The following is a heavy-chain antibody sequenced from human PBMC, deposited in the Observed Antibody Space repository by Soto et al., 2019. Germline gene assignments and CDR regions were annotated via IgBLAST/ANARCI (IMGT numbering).Heavy chain of an antibody. Sequence: HPGGSLRLSCAASGFTFSSYWMSWVRQAPGKGLEWVANIKQDGSEKYYVDSVKGRFTISRDNAKNSLYLQMNSLRAEDTAVYYCARDPYYYDSSGYLDYWGQGTLVTVSS. J-gene: IGHJ4*02. D-gene: IGHD3-22*01. CDR1: GFTFSSYW. CDR2: IKQDGSEK. V-gene: IGHV3-7*03. CDR3: ARDPYYYDSSGYLDY.